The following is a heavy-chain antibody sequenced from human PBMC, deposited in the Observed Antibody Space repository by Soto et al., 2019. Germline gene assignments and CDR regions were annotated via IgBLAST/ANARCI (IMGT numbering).Heavy chain of an antibody. CDR1: GGSISSSSYY. J-gene: IGHJ5*02. Sequence: PSETLSLTCTVSGGSISSSSYYWGWIRQPPGKGLELIGSIYYSGSTYYNPSLKSRVTISVDTSKNQFSLKLSSVTAADTAVYYCARPNDCSGGSCYSGTGGWLYXWGQGTPVTVSX. V-gene: IGHV4-39*01. CDR2: IYYSGST. D-gene: IGHD2-15*01. CDR3: ARPNDCSGGSCYSGTGGWLYX.